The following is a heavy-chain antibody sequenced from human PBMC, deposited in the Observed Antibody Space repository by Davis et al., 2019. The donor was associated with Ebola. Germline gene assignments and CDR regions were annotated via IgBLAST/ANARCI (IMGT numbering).Heavy chain of an antibody. Sequence: ASVKVSCKASGYTFTSYGITWVRQAPGQGLEWMGWINPHNGNTNYAQNVQGRVTMTTETSTSTAYMEVGSLRSDDTAVYYCARAQFPTTSDHWGQGTLVTVSS. CDR1: GYTFTSYG. D-gene: IGHD1-1*01. CDR3: ARAQFPTTSDH. CDR2: INPHNGNT. J-gene: IGHJ4*02. V-gene: IGHV1-18*04.